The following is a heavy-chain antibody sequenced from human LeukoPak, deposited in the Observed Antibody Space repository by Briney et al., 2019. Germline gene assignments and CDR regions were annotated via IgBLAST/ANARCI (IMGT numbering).Heavy chain of an antibody. CDR3: ARGVNSGYFDY. V-gene: IGHV4-59*01. Sequence: SETLSLTCTVSGGSISSYYWTWIRQPPGKGLEWIGYIYYSGSTNYNPSLKSRVTISVDTSKNQFSLKLTSVAAADTAVYYCARGVNSGYFDYCGQGTLVTVSS. CDR1: GGSISSYY. J-gene: IGHJ4*02. D-gene: IGHD1-26*01. CDR2: IYYSGST.